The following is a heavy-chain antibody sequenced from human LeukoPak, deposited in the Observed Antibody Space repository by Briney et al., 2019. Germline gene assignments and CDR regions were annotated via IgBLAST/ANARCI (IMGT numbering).Heavy chain of an antibody. V-gene: IGHV4-61*02. CDR2: IYTSGST. Sequence: SETLSLTCTVSGGSISSSSYYWSWIRQPAGKGLEWIGRIYTSGSTNYNPSLKSRVTMSVDTSKNQFSLKLSSVTAADTAVYYCARGRLYFYYYYYMDVWGKGTTVTVSS. CDR3: ARGRLYFYYYYYMDV. J-gene: IGHJ6*03. CDR1: GGSISSSSYY.